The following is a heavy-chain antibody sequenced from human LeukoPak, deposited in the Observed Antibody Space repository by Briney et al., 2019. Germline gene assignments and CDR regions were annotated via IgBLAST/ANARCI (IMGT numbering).Heavy chain of an antibody. Sequence: SETLSLTCTVSGYSISSGYYWGWIRHPPGKGLEWIGSIYHSGSTYYNPSLKSRVTISVDTSKNQFSLKLSSVTAADTAVYYCARVNPYYYYMDVWGKGTTVTVSS. V-gene: IGHV4-38-2*02. CDR3: ARVNPYYYYMDV. CDR2: IYHSGST. CDR1: GYSISSGYY. D-gene: IGHD1-14*01. J-gene: IGHJ6*03.